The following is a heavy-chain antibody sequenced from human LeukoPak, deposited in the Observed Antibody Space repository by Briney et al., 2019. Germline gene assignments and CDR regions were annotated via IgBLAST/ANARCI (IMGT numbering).Heavy chain of an antibody. CDR1: GGSISSSSYY. V-gene: IGHV4-39*01. CDR3: ARYGIAAAGNIDY. Sequence: SETLSLTCTVSGGSISSSSYYWGWIRQPPGKGLEWIGTIYYSGSTYYNPSLKSRVTISVDTSKNQFSLKVSSVTAADTAVYYCARYGIAAAGNIDYWGQGTLVTVSS. CDR2: IYYSGST. D-gene: IGHD6-13*01. J-gene: IGHJ4*02.